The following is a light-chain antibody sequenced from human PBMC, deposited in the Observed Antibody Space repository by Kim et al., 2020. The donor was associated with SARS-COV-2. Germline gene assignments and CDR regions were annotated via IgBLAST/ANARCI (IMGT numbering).Light chain of an antibody. V-gene: IGKV3-15*01. CDR1: QSVISS. CDR2: GAS. CDR3: QQYNDWPYT. J-gene: IGKJ2*01. Sequence: EIVMTQSPATLSVSPGERATLSCRASQSVISSLAWYQQKPGQAPRLLIFGASTRATGIPARFSGSGSGTEFTLTISSLQSEDFALYYCQQYNDWPYTFGQGTKLEIK.